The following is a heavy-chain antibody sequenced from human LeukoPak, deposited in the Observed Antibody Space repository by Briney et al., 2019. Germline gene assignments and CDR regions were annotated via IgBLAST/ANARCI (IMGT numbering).Heavy chain of an antibody. CDR3: ARDLGVLRFRSGMDV. CDR1: GGSISSYY. J-gene: IGHJ6*02. CDR2: IYYSGST. D-gene: IGHD3-3*01. Sequence: SGTLSLTCTVSGGSISSYYWSWIRQPPGKGLEWIGYIYYSGSTNYNPSLKSRVTISVDTSKNQFSLKLSSVTAADTAVYYCARDLGVLRFRSGMDVWGQGTTVTVSS. V-gene: IGHV4-59*01.